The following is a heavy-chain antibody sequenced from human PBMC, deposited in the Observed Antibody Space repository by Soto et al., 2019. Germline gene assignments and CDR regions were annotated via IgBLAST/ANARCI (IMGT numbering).Heavy chain of an antibody. D-gene: IGHD2-8*01. V-gene: IGHV4-39*01. CDR2: IYYSGST. CDR1: GGSVSSSSYD. J-gene: IGHJ3*02. Sequence: SETLSLTCTVSGGSVSSSSYDWGWIRQPPGKGLEWIGSIYYSGSTYYNPSLKSRVTISVDTSKNQFSLKLSSVTAADTAVYYCARHNHVNGAFDIWGQGTMVTVSS. CDR3: ARHNHVNGAFDI.